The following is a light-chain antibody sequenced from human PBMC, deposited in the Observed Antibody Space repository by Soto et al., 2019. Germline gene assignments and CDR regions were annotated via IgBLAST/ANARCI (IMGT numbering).Light chain of an antibody. CDR3: QQYGSSGT. CDR1: QSVSNNY. J-gene: IGKJ1*01. Sequence: EILLTQSPCTVSLSPGERATLSCGASQSVSNNYLAWYQQKPGQAPSLLIYGASNRATGIPDRLSGSGSGTDFTLTISRLEPEDFAVYYCQQYGSSGTFGQGTKVDIK. CDR2: GAS. V-gene: IGKV3-20*01.